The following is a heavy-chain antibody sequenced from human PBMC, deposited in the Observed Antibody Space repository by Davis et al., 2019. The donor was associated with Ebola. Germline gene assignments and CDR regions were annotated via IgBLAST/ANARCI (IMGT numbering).Heavy chain of an antibody. D-gene: IGHD1-26*01. CDR2: VSHSERER. J-gene: IGHJ4*02. CDR1: GFIFRNYA. Sequence: PGGSLRLSCAASGFIFRNYAMHWVRKAPGKGLEWVAVVSHSERERFYADSVKGRFTISRDNAKNTLYLQMDSLRAEDTAVYFCAKSPGGYYNDWGQGTLVTVSS. CDR3: AKSPGGYYND. V-gene: IGHV3-30*18.